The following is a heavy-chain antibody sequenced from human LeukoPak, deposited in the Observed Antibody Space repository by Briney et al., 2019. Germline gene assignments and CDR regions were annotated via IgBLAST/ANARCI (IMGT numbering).Heavy chain of an antibody. V-gene: IGHV3-20*04. D-gene: IGHD2-8*01. CDR2: INWNGGST. CDR3: ARGGRANGVYDAFDI. J-gene: IGHJ3*02. Sequence: PGGSLRLSCAASGFTFYDYGMSWVRQAPGKGLEWVSGINWNGGSTVYADSVKGRFTISRDNAKNSLYLQMNTLRAEDTALYYCARGGRANGVYDAFDIWGQGTIVTVSS. CDR1: GFTFYDYG.